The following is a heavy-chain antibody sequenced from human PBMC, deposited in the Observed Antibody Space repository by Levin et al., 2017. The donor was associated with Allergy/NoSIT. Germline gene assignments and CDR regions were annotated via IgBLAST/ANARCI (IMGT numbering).Heavy chain of an antibody. CDR1: GFTFSGYN. J-gene: IGHJ3*02. CDR3: ARGDCGGGGCYSLSVRAFDI. D-gene: IGHD2-15*01. V-gene: IGHV3-21*01. Sequence: AGGSLRLSCAASGFTFSGYNMHWVRQAPGKGLEWVSSISSSSSYIYYADSVKGRFTISRDNAKHSLYLQMNSLRADDTAMYYCARGDCGGGGCYSLSVRAFDIGGQGTKVAVSS. CDR2: ISSSSSYI.